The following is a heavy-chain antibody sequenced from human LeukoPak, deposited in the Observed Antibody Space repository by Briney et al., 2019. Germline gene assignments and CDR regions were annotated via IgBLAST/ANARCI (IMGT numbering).Heavy chain of an antibody. V-gene: IGHV3-21*01. D-gene: IGHD3-22*01. Sequence: GGSLRLSCAASGFTFSSYSMNWVRQAPGKGLEWVSSISSSRSYIYYADSVKGRFTISRDNAKNSLYLQMNSLRAEDTAVYYCARVSPYDSSGYYPGVGFDPWGQGTLVTVSS. J-gene: IGHJ5*02. CDR3: ARVSPYDSSGYYPGVGFDP. CDR1: GFTFSSYS. CDR2: ISSSRSYI.